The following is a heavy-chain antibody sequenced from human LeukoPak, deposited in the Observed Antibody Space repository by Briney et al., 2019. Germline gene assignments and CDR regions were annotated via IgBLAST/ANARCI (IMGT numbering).Heavy chain of an antibody. Sequence: PGGSLRLSCAASGFTFSSYAMHWVRQAPGKGLEWVAVISYDGSNKYYADSVKGRFTISRDNSKNTLYLQMNGLRAGDTAVYYCARVGYGDYGYGYYYGMDVWGKGTTVTVSS. CDR3: ARVGYGDYGYGYYYGMDV. CDR1: GFTFSSYA. D-gene: IGHD4-17*01. CDR2: ISYDGSNK. V-gene: IGHV3-30*04. J-gene: IGHJ6*04.